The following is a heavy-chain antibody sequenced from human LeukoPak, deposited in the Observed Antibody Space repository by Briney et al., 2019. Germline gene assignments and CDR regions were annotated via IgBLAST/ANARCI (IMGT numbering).Heavy chain of an antibody. D-gene: IGHD3-22*01. CDR2: IKSKTDGGTT. V-gene: IGHV3-15*01. CDR3: TTDSSYYYGSSGIDAFDI. J-gene: IGHJ3*02. Sequence: PGGSLRLSCAASGFTFSNAWMSWVRQAPGKGLEWVGRIKSKTDGGTTDYAAPVKGRFTISRDDSKNTLYLQMNSLKTEDTAVYYCTTDSSYYYGSSGIDAFDIWGQGTMVTVSS. CDR1: GFTFSNAW.